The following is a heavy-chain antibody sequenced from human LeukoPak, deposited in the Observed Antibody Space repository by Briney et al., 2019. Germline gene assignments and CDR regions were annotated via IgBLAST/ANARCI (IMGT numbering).Heavy chain of an antibody. J-gene: IGHJ4*02. CDR2: INPSGGST. CDR1: GYTFTSYY. CDR3: ARDRRIAAAGTSPFY. Sequence: ASVKVSCKASGYTFTSYYMHWVRQAPGQGLEWMGIINPSGGSTSYAQKFQGRVTMTRDTSTSTVYMELSSLRSEDTAVYYCARDRRIAAAGTSPFYWGQGTLVTVSS. D-gene: IGHD6-13*01. V-gene: IGHV1-46*01.